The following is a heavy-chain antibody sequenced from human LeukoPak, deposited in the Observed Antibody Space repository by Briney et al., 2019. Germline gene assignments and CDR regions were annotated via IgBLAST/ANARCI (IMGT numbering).Heavy chain of an antibody. Sequence: GASVKVSCKASGYTFTSYYMHWVRQAPRQGLEWMGIINPSGGSTSYAQKFQGRVTMTRDTSTSTVYMELSSLRSEDTAVYYCAREAVGAYGFDYWGQGTLVTVSS. V-gene: IGHV1-46*01. CDR3: AREAVGAYGFDY. D-gene: IGHD1-26*01. J-gene: IGHJ4*02. CDR1: GYTFTSYY. CDR2: INPSGGST.